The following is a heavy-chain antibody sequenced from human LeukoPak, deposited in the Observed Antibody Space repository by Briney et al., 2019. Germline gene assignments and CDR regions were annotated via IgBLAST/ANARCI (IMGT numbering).Heavy chain of an antibody. V-gene: IGHV1-2*02. Sequence: ASVKASCKASGYTFTGYYMHWGRQAPGQGLEWMGWINPNSGGIKYEQKFQGRVTMTRDTSISTAYMEMSRLRPDDTAVYYCASVAVAGTFVYFDYWGQGTQVTVSS. CDR1: GYTFTGYY. CDR2: INPNSGGI. J-gene: IGHJ4*02. CDR3: ASVAVAGTFVYFDY. D-gene: IGHD6-19*01.